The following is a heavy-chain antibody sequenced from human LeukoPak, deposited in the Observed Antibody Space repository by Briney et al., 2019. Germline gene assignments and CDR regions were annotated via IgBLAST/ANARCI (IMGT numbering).Heavy chain of an antibody. CDR1: GGSISGSSYY. J-gene: IGHJ4*02. Sequence: PSETLSLTCTVSGGSISGSSYYWSWIRQPPGKGLEWIGYIYYSGSTNYNPSLKSRVTISVDTSKNQFSLKLSSVTAADTAVYYCARAPITMVRGVIPFDYWGQGTLVTVSS. CDR3: ARAPITMVRGVIPFDY. CDR2: IYYSGST. V-gene: IGHV4-61*01. D-gene: IGHD3-10*01.